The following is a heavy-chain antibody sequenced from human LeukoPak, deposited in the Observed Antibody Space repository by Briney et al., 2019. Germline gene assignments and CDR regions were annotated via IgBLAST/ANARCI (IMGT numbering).Heavy chain of an antibody. Sequence: GGSLLLSCAASGFTFSDYYMSWVRQAPGKGLEWVSAISGSGGSTYYADSVKGRFTISRDNSKNTLYLKMNSLRAEDTAVYYCAKVPGSADYHSDYWGQGTLVTVSS. CDR1: GFTFSDYY. CDR2: ISGSGGST. CDR3: AKVPGSADYHSDY. J-gene: IGHJ4*02. V-gene: IGHV3-23*01. D-gene: IGHD4/OR15-4a*01.